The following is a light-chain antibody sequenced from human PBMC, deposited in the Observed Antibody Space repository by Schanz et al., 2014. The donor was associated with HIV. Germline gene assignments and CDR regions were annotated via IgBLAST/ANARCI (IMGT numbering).Light chain of an antibody. V-gene: IGKV1-5*03. CDR1: QGISSW. CDR3: QQYNSYSYT. CDR2: KAS. J-gene: IGKJ3*01. Sequence: DIQMTQFPSTLSASVGDSVTITCRASQGISSWLAWYQQKPGKAPKLLIYKASSLESGVPSRFSGSGSGTEFTLTISSLQPDDFATYYCQQYNSYSYTFGPGTKVDIK.